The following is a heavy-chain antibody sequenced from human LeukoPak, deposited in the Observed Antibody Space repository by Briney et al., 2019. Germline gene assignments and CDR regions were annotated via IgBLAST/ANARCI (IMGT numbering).Heavy chain of an antibody. CDR3: AKDSGWYGMYAY. CDR2: ISGSGGST. CDR1: GFTFSSYA. Sequence: QTGGSLRLSCAASGFTFSSYAMSWVRQAPGKGLEWVSAISGSGGSTYYADSVKGRFTISRDNSKNTLYLQMNSLRAEDTAVYYCAKDSGWYGMYAYWGQGTLVAVSS. V-gene: IGHV3-23*01. J-gene: IGHJ4*02. D-gene: IGHD6-19*01.